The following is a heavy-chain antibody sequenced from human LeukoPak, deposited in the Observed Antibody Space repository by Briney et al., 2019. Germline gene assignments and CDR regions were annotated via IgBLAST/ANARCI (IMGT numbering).Heavy chain of an antibody. D-gene: IGHD6-6*01. CDR3: ARGAKLLDSSSSDY. Sequence: GGSLRLSCAASGFTFSSYAMHWVRQAPGKGLEWVAVISYDGSNKYYADSVKGRFTISRDSSKNTLYLQMNSLRAEDTAVYYCARGAKLLDSSSSDYWGQGTLATVSS. J-gene: IGHJ4*02. CDR2: ISYDGSNK. CDR1: GFTFSSYA. V-gene: IGHV3-30-3*01.